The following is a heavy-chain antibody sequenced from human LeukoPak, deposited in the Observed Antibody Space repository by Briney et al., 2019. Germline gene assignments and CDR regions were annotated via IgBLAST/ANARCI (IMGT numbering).Heavy chain of an antibody. J-gene: IGHJ4*02. CDR3: ARDAAYYDFWSGYYNGYFDY. CDR2: ISSSSSYI. Sequence: GGSLRLSCAASGFTFSSYSMNWVRQAPGKGLEWVSSISSSSSYIYYADSVKGRFTISRDNAKNSLYLQMNSLRAEDTAVYYCARDAAYYDFWSGYYNGYFDYWGQGTLVTVSS. V-gene: IGHV3-21*01. CDR1: GFTFSSYS. D-gene: IGHD3-3*01.